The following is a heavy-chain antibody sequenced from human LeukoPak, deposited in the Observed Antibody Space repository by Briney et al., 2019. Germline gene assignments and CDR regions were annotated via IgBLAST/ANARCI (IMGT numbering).Heavy chain of an antibody. Sequence: GESLKISCAASGFTFRSFGMHWVRQAPGKGLEWVAFVRNDGNKTNYADSVRGRFTISRDNSKNTLFLQMNTLRPDDTAIYYCAKGSGWELLGFDYWGKGTVVSVSS. CDR3: AKGSGWELLGFDY. J-gene: IGHJ4*02. V-gene: IGHV3-30*02. CDR1: GFTFRSFG. CDR2: VRNDGNKT. D-gene: IGHD1-26*01.